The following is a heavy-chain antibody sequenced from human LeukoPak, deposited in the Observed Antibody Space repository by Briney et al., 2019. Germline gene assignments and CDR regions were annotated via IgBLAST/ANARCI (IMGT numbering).Heavy chain of an antibody. CDR3: ARLTRRSGNYFDY. CDR1: GGSISSRNW. V-gene: IGHV4-4*02. CDR2: IYHSGST. J-gene: IGHJ4*02. Sequence: SETLSLTCAVSGGSISSRNWWSWVRQPPGKGLEWIGEIYHSGSTNYNPSLKSRVTISVDKSKNQFSLKLRSVTAADTAVYYCARLTRRSGNYFDYWGQGTLVTVSS. D-gene: IGHD1-1*01.